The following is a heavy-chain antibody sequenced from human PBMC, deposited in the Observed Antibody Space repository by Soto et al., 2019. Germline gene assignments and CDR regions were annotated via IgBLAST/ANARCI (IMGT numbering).Heavy chain of an antibody. CDR2: ISSSSSYT. V-gene: IGHV3-11*06. D-gene: IGHD2-2*02. J-gene: IGHJ6*02. Sequence: LRLSCAASGFTFSDYYMSWIRQAPGKGLEWVSYISSSSSYTNYADSVKGRFTISRDNAKNSLYLQMNSLRAEDTAVYYCARDRCSSTSCHRAYYGMDVWGQGTTVTVSS. CDR1: GFTFSDYY. CDR3: ARDRCSSTSCHRAYYGMDV.